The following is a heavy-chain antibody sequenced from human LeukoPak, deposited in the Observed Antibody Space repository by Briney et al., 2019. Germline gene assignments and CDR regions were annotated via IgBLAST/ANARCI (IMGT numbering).Heavy chain of an antibody. CDR3: ARGGTRYDRRFVFDY. CDR2: IHNSGST. V-gene: IGHV3-66*01. Sequence: GGSLRLSCEASGFTFDDYGMSWVRQAPGKGPAWVSVIHNSGSTFYADSVRGRFTISRDNSKNTLYLQMNSLRAEDTAVYYCARGGTRYDRRFVFDYWGQGVLVTVSS. J-gene: IGHJ4*02. D-gene: IGHD3-10*01. CDR1: GFTFDDYG.